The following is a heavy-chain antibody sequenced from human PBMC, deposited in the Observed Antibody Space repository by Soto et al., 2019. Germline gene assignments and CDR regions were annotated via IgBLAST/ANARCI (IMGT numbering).Heavy chain of an antibody. J-gene: IGHJ4*02. V-gene: IGHV3-23*01. CDR2: ISGDGLHT. CDR3: TNDIVVVMTANNY. D-gene: IGHD2-15*01. Sequence: GGSLRLSCAASGVTFTNLAMSWVRQPPGKGLERVSTISGDGLHTYYADSVKGRFAISRDSPKNMLYLQMDRLRAEDTAIYYCTNDIVVVMTANNYWGLGTPVTVSS. CDR1: GVTFTNLA.